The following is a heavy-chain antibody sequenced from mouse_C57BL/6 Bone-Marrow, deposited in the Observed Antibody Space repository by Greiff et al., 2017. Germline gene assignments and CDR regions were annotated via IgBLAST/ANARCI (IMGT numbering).Heavy chain of an antibody. Sequence: EVMLVESGAELVRPGASVKLSCTASGFNIKDDYIHWVKQRPEQGLEWIGWIDPEIGDTEYASKFQGKATITSDTSSNTAYLQLSSLTSEDTAVYCCSSFDGNYFDFWGQGTPLTVAS. V-gene: IGHV14-4*01. D-gene: IGHD2-3*01. CDR2: IDPEIGDT. CDR1: GFNIKDDY. CDR3: SSFDGNYFDF. J-gene: IGHJ2*01.